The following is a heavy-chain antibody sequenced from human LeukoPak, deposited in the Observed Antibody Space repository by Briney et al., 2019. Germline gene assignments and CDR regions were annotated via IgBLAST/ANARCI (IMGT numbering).Heavy chain of an antibody. CDR1: GYTLTELS. CDR2: FDPEDGET. V-gene: IGHV1-24*01. Sequence: ASVKVSCKVSGYTLTELSMHWVRQAPGKGLEWMGGFDPEDGETIYAQKFQGRVTMTEDTSTGTAYMELSSLRSEDTAVYYCATSVQRITMIVVYFDYWGQGTLVTVSS. CDR3: ATSVQRITMIVVYFDY. D-gene: IGHD3-22*01. J-gene: IGHJ4*02.